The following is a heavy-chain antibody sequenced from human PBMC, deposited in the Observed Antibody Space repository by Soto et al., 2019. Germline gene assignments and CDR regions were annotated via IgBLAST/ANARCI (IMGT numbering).Heavy chain of an antibody. CDR2: ISTYNGNI. Sequence: ASVKVSCKSSGYSFTRYGISWVRQAPGQGLEWMGWISTYNGNINYAQNFKGRVNMTTDAYTRTVYMQLSSLRSDDTAVYYCAGHSLLHSHVMVVPRWFDYWGQGTLVTVSS. D-gene: IGHD2-8*01. J-gene: IGHJ5*01. V-gene: IGHV1-18*04. CDR1: GYSFTRYG. CDR3: AGHSLLHSHVMVVPRWFDY.